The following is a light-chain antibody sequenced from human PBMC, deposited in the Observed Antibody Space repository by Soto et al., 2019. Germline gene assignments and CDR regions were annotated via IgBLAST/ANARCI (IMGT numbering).Light chain of an antibody. V-gene: IGKV1-5*03. J-gene: IGKJ1*01. CDR1: QSISHW. CDR3: QQYNTYWT. CDR2: KAS. Sequence: DIQVTQSPSTLSASVGDRVTITCRASQSISHWLAWYQQKPGKAPKLLIYKASILESGVPSRFSGSGSETEFTLTITSLQPDDFATYYCQQYNTYWTFGQGTKVEIK.